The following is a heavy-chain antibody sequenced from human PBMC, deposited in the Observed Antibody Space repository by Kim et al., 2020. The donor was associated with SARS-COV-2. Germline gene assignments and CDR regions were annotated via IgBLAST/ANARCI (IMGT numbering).Heavy chain of an antibody. J-gene: IGHJ4*02. Sequence: GGSLRLSCAASGFTFSSYGMHWVRQAPGKGLEWVAVISYDGSNKYYADSVKGRFTISRDNSKNTLYLQMNSLRAEDTAVYYCAKDSWMAWGQGTLVTVSS. V-gene: IGHV3-30*18. CDR2: ISYDGSNK. D-gene: IGHD5-12*01. CDR3: AKDSWMA. CDR1: GFTFSSYG.